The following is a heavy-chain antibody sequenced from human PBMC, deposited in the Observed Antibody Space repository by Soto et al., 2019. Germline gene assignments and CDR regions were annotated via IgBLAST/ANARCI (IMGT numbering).Heavy chain of an antibody. Sequence: SSETLSLTCTVSGGSINTFYWSWVRQPAGKGLEWIGRIFSSGSTSFNPSLESRVAMSVDTSKNHFSLNLSSVTAADMAVYYCAREGSYSAYNFAHGIQLWSFDFWGQGALVTVSS. V-gene: IGHV4-4*07. J-gene: IGHJ4*02. CDR2: IFSSGST. CDR1: GGSINTFY. CDR3: AREGSYSAYNFAHGIQLWSFDF. D-gene: IGHD5-12*01.